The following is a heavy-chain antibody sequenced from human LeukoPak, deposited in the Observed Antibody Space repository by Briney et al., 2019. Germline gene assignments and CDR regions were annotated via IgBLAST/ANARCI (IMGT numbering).Heavy chain of an antibody. CDR2: ISGSGGST. Sequence: GGSLRLSCVAPGFTFSIYAMSWVRQAPGKGLEWVSAISGSGGSTYYADSVKGRFTISRDNSKNTLYLQMNSLRAEDTAVYYCAKGGCSTSCYDADYFDYWGQGTLVTVSS. CDR1: GFTFSIYA. CDR3: AKGGCSTSCYDADYFDY. J-gene: IGHJ4*02. V-gene: IGHV3-23*01. D-gene: IGHD2-2*01.